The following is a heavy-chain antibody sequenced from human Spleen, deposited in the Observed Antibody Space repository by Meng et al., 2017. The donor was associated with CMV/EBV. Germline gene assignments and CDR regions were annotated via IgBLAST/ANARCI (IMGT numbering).Heavy chain of an antibody. CDR1: GFTFSTYA. V-gene: IGHV3-23*01. J-gene: IGHJ5*02. D-gene: IGHD3-22*01. CDR2: ISGSGGRT. CDR3: ARGIYYDSSGPSPSWWFDP. Sequence: GESLKISCAASGFTFSTYAMTWVRQAPGKGLEWVSEISGSGGRTYYADSVKGRFTISRDNSKNSLYLQMNSLRAEDTAMYYCARGIYYDSSGPSPSWWFDPWGQGTLVTVSS.